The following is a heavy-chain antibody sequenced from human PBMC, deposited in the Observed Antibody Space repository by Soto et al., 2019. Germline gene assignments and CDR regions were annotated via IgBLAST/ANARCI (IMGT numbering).Heavy chain of an antibody. CDR2: IIPMFGTA. Sequence: QVHLVQSGAEVKKPGSSVKVFCTASGGTFGSYTVTWVRQAPGQGLEWMGEIIPMFGTASYAQKFQGRVTLTADKSTTTAHMELSRLSSDDTAVYFCARQKAMPPHFYAGMDVWGQGTTVTVSS. V-gene: IGHV1-69*06. D-gene: IGHD2-2*01. J-gene: IGHJ6*02. CDR1: GGTFGSYT. CDR3: ARQKAMPPHFYAGMDV.